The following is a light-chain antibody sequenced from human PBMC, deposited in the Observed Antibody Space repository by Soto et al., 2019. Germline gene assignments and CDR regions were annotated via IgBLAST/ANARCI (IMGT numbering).Light chain of an antibody. CDR3: QRGVT. CDR2: GAS. Sequence: EIVMTQSPATLSVSPGERATLSCRASQSVSSNLAWYQQKPGQAPRLLIYGASTRATGIPARFSGSGSGTEFTLTISSLQSEDFAVYYCQRGVTFGGGTKVEIK. CDR1: QSVSSN. V-gene: IGKV3-15*01. J-gene: IGKJ4*01.